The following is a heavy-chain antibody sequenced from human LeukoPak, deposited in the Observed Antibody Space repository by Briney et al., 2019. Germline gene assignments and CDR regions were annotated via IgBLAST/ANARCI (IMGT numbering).Heavy chain of an antibody. CDR3: ARGVQNDYGDPNWSDP. CDR1: GYTFTGYY. Sequence: ASVKVSCKASGYTFTGYYMHWVRQAPGQGLGWMGWINPKSGDTNYAQKFQGRVTMTRDTSISTAYMELSSLRSDDTAVYYCARGVQNDYGDPNWSDPWGQGTLVTVSS. V-gene: IGHV1-2*02. D-gene: IGHD4-17*01. J-gene: IGHJ5*02. CDR2: INPKSGDT.